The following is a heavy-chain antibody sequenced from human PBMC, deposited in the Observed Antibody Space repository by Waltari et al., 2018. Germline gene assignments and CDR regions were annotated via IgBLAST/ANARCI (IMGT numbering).Heavy chain of an antibody. CDR1: GFTFRSYD. J-gene: IGHJ4*02. D-gene: IGHD3-3*01. V-gene: IGHV3-48*03. CDR2: ISSSGSTI. CDR3: VGQLLEWLDS. Sequence: EVQLVESGGGLVQPGGSLRLSCAASGFTFRSYDMHWVRQGPGKGLEWVSFISSSGSTIYYADSVKGRFTISRDNAENSLYLQINSLRAEDTAIYYCVGQLLEWLDSWGQGTLVTVSS.